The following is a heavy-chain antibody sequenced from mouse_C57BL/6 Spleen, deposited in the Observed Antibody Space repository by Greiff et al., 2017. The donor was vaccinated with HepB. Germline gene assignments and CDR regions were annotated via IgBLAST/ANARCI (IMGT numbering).Heavy chain of an antibody. D-gene: IGHD2-5*01. Sequence: VQLQQSGPELVKPGASVKISCKASGYAFSSSWMNWVKQRPGKGLEWIGRIYPGDGDTNYNGKFKGKATLTADKSSSTAYMQLSSLTSEDSAVYFCARSVIHSNYEEDAMDYWGQGTSVTVSS. J-gene: IGHJ4*01. CDR3: ARSVIHSNYEEDAMDY. V-gene: IGHV1-82*01. CDR1: GYAFSSSW. CDR2: IYPGDGDT.